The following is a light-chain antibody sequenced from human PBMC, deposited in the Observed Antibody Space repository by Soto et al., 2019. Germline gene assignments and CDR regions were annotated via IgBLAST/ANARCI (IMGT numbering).Light chain of an antibody. CDR3: QQRSNWLT. J-gene: IGKJ4*01. CDR1: QNVNTN. V-gene: IGKV3-11*01. CDR2: GAS. Sequence: EVVMTQSPATLSVSPGDRATLSCRASQNVNTNLAWYQQQPGQAPRLLIYGASTWATGIPARFSGSGSGTDFTLTISSLEPEDFAVYYCQQRSNWLTFGGGTKVDIK.